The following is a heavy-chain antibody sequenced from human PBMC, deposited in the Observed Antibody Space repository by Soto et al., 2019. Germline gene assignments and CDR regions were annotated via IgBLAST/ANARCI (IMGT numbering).Heavy chain of an antibody. J-gene: IGHJ4*02. CDR3: AKDRTYDFWGGQRYFDY. Sequence: VHLLESGGSLVQPGGSLSLSCVASGFTFGSYAMNWVRQAPGKGLEWISAISGGSDATFYADSVKGRFTISRDDSKNTLYLQLQSLRDDDTAVYYCAKDRTYDFWGGQRYFDYWGQGTLITVSS. CDR1: GFTFGSYA. D-gene: IGHD3-3*01. V-gene: IGHV3-23*01. CDR2: ISGGSDAT.